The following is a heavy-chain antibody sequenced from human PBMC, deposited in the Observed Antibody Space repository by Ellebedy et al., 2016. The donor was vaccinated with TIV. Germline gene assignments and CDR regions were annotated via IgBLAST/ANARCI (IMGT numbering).Heavy chain of an antibody. CDR1: GGSISSYY. V-gene: IGHV4-59*03. CDR3: AGTSIGSFDF. Sequence: MPSETLSLTCTVSGGSISSYYWTWFRQPPGKGLEWIGHIDYSGSTNYNPSLKSRVTISLDASKNQFSLRLSSVAAADTAIYYCAGTSIGSFDFWGQGTMVTVSS. CDR2: IDYSGST. D-gene: IGHD1-1*01. J-gene: IGHJ3*01.